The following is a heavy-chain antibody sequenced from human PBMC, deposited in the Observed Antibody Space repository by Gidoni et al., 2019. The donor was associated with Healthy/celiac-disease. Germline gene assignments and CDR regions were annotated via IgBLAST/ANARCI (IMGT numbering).Heavy chain of an antibody. Sequence: QVQLVESGGGVVQPGRSLRLSCAASGFTFSSYGMHWVRQAPGKGLEWVAVISYDGSNKYYADSVKGRFTISRDNSKNTLYLQMNSLRAEDTAVYYCAKFHRVAATSWGSDYWGQGTLVTVSS. D-gene: IGHD2-15*01. CDR2: ISYDGSNK. CDR3: AKFHRVAATSWGSDY. J-gene: IGHJ4*02. V-gene: IGHV3-30*18. CDR1: GFTFSSYG.